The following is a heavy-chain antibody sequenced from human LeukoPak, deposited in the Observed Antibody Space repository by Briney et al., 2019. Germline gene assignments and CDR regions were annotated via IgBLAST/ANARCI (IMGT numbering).Heavy chain of an antibody. Sequence: GASVKVSCKAPGYTFTSYYMHWVRQAPGQGLEWMGIINPSGGSTSYAQKFQGRVTMTRDTSTSTVYMELSSLRSEDTAVYYCARDPGNLYSYGDYYFDYWGQGTLVTVSS. CDR2: INPSGGST. J-gene: IGHJ4*02. V-gene: IGHV1-46*01. D-gene: IGHD5-18*01. CDR1: GYTFTSYY. CDR3: ARDPGNLYSYGDYYFDY.